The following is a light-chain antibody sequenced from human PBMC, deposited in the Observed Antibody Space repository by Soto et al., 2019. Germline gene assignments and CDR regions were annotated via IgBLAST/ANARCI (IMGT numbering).Light chain of an antibody. V-gene: IGKV3-20*01. Sequence: EIVLTQSPVTLSLFPGERATISCRASQRVSLSYLAWYQQQPGQAPSLLLYGASISSTVIPDRFSGSGFGTDLSLTSRILEREDLAVYCCHQSGSSQGCFGQWTKVEFQ. CDR1: QRVSLSY. CDR3: HQSGSSQGC. CDR2: GAS. J-gene: IGKJ1*01.